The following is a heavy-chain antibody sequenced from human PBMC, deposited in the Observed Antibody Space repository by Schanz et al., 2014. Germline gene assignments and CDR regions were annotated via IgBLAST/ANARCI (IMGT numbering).Heavy chain of an antibody. Sequence: VQLVESGGGVVQPGRSLRLSCSASGFTLSSYGMHWVRQAPGKGLEWVSYISNSGTTIYYADSVKGRFTISRDNAKNSLYLQMNSLRVEDTAVYYCARDLISSGWYGWGQGTLVTVSS. D-gene: IGHD6-19*01. CDR3: ARDLISSGWYG. CDR2: ISNSGTTI. CDR1: GFTLSSYG. V-gene: IGHV3-48*04. J-gene: IGHJ4*02.